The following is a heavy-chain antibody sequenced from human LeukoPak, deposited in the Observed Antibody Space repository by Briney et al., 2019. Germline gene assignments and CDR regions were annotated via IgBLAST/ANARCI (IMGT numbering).Heavy chain of an antibody. Sequence: ASVKVSCKVSGYTLTELSMHWVRQAPGKGLEWMGGFDPEDGETIYAQKFQGRVTMTEDTSTDTAYMELSSLRSEDTAVYYCATITMVRGVRPPDDYWGQGTLVTVSP. D-gene: IGHD3-10*01. J-gene: IGHJ4*02. V-gene: IGHV1-24*01. CDR2: FDPEDGET. CDR1: GYTLTELS. CDR3: ATITMVRGVRPPDDY.